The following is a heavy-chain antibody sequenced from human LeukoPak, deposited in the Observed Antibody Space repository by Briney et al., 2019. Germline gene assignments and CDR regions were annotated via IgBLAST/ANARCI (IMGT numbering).Heavy chain of an antibody. CDR3: AREVSYGAGFDY. CDR1: GYTFTGYY. D-gene: IGHD3-10*01. CDR2: INPNSGGT. Sequence: ASVKVSCTASGYTFTGYYMHWVRQAPGQGLEWMGCINPNSGGTNYAQKFQGRVTMTRDTSISTAYMELSRLRSDDTAVYYCAREVSYGAGFDYWGQGTLVTVSS. J-gene: IGHJ4*02. V-gene: IGHV1-2*02.